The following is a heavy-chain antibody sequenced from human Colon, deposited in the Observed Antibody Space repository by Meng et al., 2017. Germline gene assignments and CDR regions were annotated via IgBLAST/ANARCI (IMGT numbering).Heavy chain of an antibody. Sequence: QVRLRESGPGWVNPSRTLTPACSVSGASVSVNSYWSWVRQPPGRGLEWIGQIDHRGSAYYRPSLNSRVTMSLDKSRNQFSLRLTSVTAADTAVYYCARHGGYYQDFWGQGTLVTVSS. J-gene: IGHJ4*02. CDR1: GASVSVNSY. D-gene: IGHD4-23*01. CDR2: IDHRGSA. V-gene: IGHV4-4*02. CDR3: ARHGGYYQDF.